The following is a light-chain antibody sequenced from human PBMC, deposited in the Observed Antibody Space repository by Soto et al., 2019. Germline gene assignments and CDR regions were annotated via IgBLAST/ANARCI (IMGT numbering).Light chain of an antibody. CDR2: DVS. V-gene: IGLV2-14*01. CDR3: NSYTSSSTYV. Sequence: QSVLTQPASVSGSPGQSITISCTGTSSDVGGYNYVSWYQQHPGKAPKLVIYDVSNRPSGVSNRFSGSKSVNTASLTISGLQAEDEADYYCNSYTSSSTYVFGTGTKVTVL. CDR1: SSDVGGYNY. J-gene: IGLJ1*01.